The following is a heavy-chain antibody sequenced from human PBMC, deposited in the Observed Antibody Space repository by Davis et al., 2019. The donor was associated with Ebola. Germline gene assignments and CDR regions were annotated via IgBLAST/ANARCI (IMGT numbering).Heavy chain of an antibody. CDR2: INPSGGST. CDR1: GYTFTGYY. CDR3: ASSSGIAVAGHGD. D-gene: IGHD6-19*01. V-gene: IGHV1-46*01. J-gene: IGHJ4*02. Sequence: AASVKVSCKASGYTFTGYYMHWVRQAPGQGLEWMGIINPSGGSTSYAQKFQGRVTMTRDTSTSTVYMELSSLRSEDTAVYYCASSSGIAVAGHGDWGQGTLVTVSS.